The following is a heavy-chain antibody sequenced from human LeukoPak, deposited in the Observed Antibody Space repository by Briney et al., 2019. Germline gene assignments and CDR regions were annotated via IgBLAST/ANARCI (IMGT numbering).Heavy chain of an antibody. Sequence: PGGSLRLSCVVSGFSVRNNYVSWVRQAPGKGLEWVSYISSSGYTKYYADSLKGRFTISRDNAKKTLYLQINSLRAEDTAVYYCATTLRTRGTWYFDLWGRGTLVTVSS. V-gene: IGHV3-11*04. J-gene: IGHJ2*01. CDR2: ISSSGYTK. CDR3: ATTLRTRGTWYFDL. D-gene: IGHD1-1*01. CDR1: GFSVRNNY.